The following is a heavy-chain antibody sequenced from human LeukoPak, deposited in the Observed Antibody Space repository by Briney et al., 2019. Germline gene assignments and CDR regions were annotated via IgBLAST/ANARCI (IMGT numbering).Heavy chain of an antibody. Sequence: GGSLRLSCAASGFTFSSYGMHWVRQAPGKGLEWVSGISGSGGSTYYADSVKGRFTISRDDSKNTLYLQMNSLRGEDTAVYYCAKAVSGSYSFDYWGQGTLVTVSS. V-gene: IGHV3-23*01. J-gene: IGHJ4*02. CDR2: ISGSGGST. CDR3: AKAVSGSYSFDY. CDR1: GFTFSSYG. D-gene: IGHD1-26*01.